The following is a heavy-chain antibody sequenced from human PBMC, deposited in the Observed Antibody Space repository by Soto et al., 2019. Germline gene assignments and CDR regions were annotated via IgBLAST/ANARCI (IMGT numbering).Heavy chain of an antibody. V-gene: IGHV1-8*01. J-gene: IGHJ4*02. CDR3: ASAVEYCSGGSCYLAYYFDY. D-gene: IGHD2-15*01. Sequence: QVQLVQSGAEVKKPGASVKVSCKASGYTFTGYDLNWVRQATGQGLEWMGWMNPNSGNTGYAQKFQGRVTMTRNTSVSTAYMELSSLRSEDTAVYYCASAVEYCSGGSCYLAYYFDYWGQGTLVTVSS. CDR1: GYTFTGYD. CDR2: MNPNSGNT.